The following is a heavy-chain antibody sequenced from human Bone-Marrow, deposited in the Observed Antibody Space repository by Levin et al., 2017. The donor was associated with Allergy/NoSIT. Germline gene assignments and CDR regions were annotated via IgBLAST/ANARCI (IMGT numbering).Heavy chain of an antibody. CDR1: GFSLSSSGVG. J-gene: IGHJ6*02. CDR3: TRTFALSTGYYSSYPGMDV. CDR2: IYWNDDK. V-gene: IGHV2-5*01. D-gene: IGHD7-27*01. Sequence: SGPTLVKPPQTLTLTCTFSGFSLSSSGVGVGWIRQPPGKALEWLALIYWNDDKRYSPSLKSRLTITKDTSKNQVVLTMTNMDPVDTATYYCTRTFALSTGYYSSYPGMDVWGQGTTVTVSS.